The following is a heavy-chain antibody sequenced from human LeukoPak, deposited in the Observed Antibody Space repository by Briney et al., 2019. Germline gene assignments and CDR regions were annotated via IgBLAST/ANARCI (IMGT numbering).Heavy chain of an antibody. J-gene: IGHJ4*02. V-gene: IGHV1-8*03. D-gene: IGHD3-3*01. CDR3: ARGHKFRYYDFWSGYSTHPTPFDY. CDR1: GYTFTSYD. CDR2: MNPNSGNT. Sequence: ASVKVSCKASGYTFTSYDINWVRQATGQGLEWMGWMNPNSGNTGYAQKFQGRVTITRNTSISTAYMELSSLRSEDTAVYYCARGHKFRYYDFWSGYSTHPTPFDYWGQGTLVTVSS.